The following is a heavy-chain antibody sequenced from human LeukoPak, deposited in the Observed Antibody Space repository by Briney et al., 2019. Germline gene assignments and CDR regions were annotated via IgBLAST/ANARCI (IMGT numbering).Heavy chain of an antibody. J-gene: IGHJ4*02. CDR3: SKDICCGYCYPHGGY. CDR2: IPKEGSKK. V-gene: IGHV3-30*02. Sequence: GGSLRLSCAASGLTLSKYGMEWVSQVPGKGMEWVGFIPKEGSKKKYADSMKGRFTISRDNSKNTLYLQMNSLRAEDTAIYYCSKDICCGYCYPHGGYWGQGTLVTVSS. CDR1: GLTLSKYG. D-gene: IGHD2-21*01.